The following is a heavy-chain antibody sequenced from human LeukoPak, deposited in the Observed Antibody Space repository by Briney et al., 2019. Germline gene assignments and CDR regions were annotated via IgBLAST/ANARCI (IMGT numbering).Heavy chain of an antibody. J-gene: IGHJ6*02. CDR2: IIPVLDKV. D-gene: IGHD1-26*01. CDR1: GGTFSSNS. CDR3: ARASGYYYYYGMDV. V-gene: IGHV1-69*04. Sequence: SVKVSCKASGGTFSSNSITWVRQAPGQGLEWMGRIIPVLDKVNYGQNFQGRLTITADKFTNTAYLELYSLRSEDTAVYYCARASGYYYYYGMDVWGQGTTVTVSS.